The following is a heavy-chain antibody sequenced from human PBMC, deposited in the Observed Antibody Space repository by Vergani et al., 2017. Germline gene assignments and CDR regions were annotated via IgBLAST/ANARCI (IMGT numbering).Heavy chain of an antibody. D-gene: IGHD3-22*01. CDR1: GGSITYGAFY. J-gene: IGHJ4*02. CDR2: IYSTGST. Sequence: QLQLQESGPGLVKPSETLSLTCTVSGGSITYGAFYWNWIRQHPGKGLEWIGYIYSTGSTHHNPSLRRRINMSVDRSKNQFSLKLNSVTAADTAMYYCARMGGYDEGDAFRIGYFDSWGPGILVTVSS. V-gene: IGHV4-31*03. CDR3: ARMGGYDEGDAFRIGYFDS.